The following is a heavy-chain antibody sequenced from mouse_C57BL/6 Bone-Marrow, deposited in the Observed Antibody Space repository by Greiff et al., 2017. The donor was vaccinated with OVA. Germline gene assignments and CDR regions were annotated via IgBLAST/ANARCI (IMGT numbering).Heavy chain of an antibody. CDR1: GFTFSSYG. V-gene: IGHV5-6*01. D-gene: IGHD2-5*01. Sequence: EVQVVESGGDLVKPGGSLKLSCAASGFTFSSYGMSWVRQTPDKRLEWVATISSGGSYTYYPDSVKGRFTISRDNAKNNLYLQMSSLKSEDTAMYYCARAYYSNYSAWFAYWGQGTLVTVSA. J-gene: IGHJ3*01. CDR3: ARAYYSNYSAWFAY. CDR2: ISSGGSYT.